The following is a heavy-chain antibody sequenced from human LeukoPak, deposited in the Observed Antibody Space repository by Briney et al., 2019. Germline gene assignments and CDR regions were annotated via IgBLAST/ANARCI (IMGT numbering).Heavy chain of an antibody. D-gene: IGHD1-26*01. CDR1: GFTFSSYS. J-gene: IGHJ4*02. CDR3: ARDLGATHYYFDY. CDR2: ISSSSSYI. Sequence: PGGSLRLSCAASGFTFSSYSTNWVRQAPGKGLEWVSSISSSSSYIYYADSVKGRFTISRDNAKNSLYLQMNSLRAEDTAVYYCARDLGATHYYFDYWGQGTLVTVSS. V-gene: IGHV3-21*04.